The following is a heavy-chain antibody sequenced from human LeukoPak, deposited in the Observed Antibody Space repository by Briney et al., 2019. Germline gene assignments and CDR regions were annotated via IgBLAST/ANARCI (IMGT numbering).Heavy chain of an antibody. CDR2: IYYSGST. J-gene: IGHJ5*02. Sequence: SETLSLTCTVSGGSISSYYWSWIRQPPGKGLEWIGYIYYSGSTNYNPSLKSRVTISVDTSKNQFSLKLSSVTAEDTAVYYCAREKTRITIFGVVRNWFDPWGQGTLVTVSS. V-gene: IGHV4-59*01. D-gene: IGHD3-3*01. CDR3: AREKTRITIFGVVRNWFDP. CDR1: GGSISSYY.